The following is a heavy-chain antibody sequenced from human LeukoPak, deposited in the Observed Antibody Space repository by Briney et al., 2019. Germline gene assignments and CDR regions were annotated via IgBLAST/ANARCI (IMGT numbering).Heavy chain of an antibody. CDR2: IYHSGST. Sequence: PSETLSLTCAVSGGSISSSNWWSWVRQPPGKGLEWIGEIYHSGSTYYNPSLKSRVTISVDTSKNQFSLKLSSVTAADTAVYYCAMIVPSELDYWGQGTLVTVSS. CDR3: AMIVPSELDY. CDR1: GGSISSSNW. V-gene: IGHV4-4*02. J-gene: IGHJ4*02. D-gene: IGHD3-22*01.